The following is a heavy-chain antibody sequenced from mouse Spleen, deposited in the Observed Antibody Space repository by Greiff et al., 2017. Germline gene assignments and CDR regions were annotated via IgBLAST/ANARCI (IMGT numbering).Heavy chain of an antibody. D-gene: IGHD3-3*01. V-gene: IGHV1-7*01. CDR2: INPSSGYT. CDR1: GYTFTSYW. Sequence: VQLQQSGAELAKPGASVKLSCKASGYTFTSYWMHWVKQRPGQGLEWIGYINPSSGYTKYNQKFKDKATLTVDKPSSTAYMQLSSLTSEDSAVYYCARRGAGPPYYFDYWGQGTTLTVSS. CDR3: ARRGAGPPYYFDY. J-gene: IGHJ2*01.